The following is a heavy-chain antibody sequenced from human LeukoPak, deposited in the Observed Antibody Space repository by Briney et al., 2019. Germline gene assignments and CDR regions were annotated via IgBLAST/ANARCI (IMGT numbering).Heavy chain of an antibody. CDR2: INGDGGST. Sequence: PGGSLRLSCAVSGFTFDDHAMHWVRQAPGKGLEWVSLINGDGGSTYYADSVKGRFTISRDNSKNSLYLQMNSLRTEDTALYYCAKDYDFWSGENWFDPWGQGTLVTVSS. V-gene: IGHV3-43*02. CDR1: GFTFDDHA. J-gene: IGHJ5*02. D-gene: IGHD3-3*01. CDR3: AKDYDFWSGENWFDP.